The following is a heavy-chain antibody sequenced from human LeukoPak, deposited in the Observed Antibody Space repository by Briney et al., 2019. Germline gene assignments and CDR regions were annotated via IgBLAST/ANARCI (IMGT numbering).Heavy chain of an antibody. V-gene: IGHV4-39*07. Sequence: SETLSLTCTVSGGSISSSSYYWGWLRPPPGKGLEWIGEINHSGSNNYNPSLKSRVTISVDTSKNQFSLKLSSVTAADTAVYYCASLRGYYDSSGVDYWGQGTLVTVSS. CDR1: GGSISSSSYY. J-gene: IGHJ4*02. CDR3: ASLRGYYDSSGVDY. D-gene: IGHD3-22*01. CDR2: INHSGSN.